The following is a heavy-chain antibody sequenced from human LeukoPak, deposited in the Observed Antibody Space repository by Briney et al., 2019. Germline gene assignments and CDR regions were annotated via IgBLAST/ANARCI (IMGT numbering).Heavy chain of an antibody. CDR1: GGTFSSYA. V-gene: IGHV1-69*13. CDR3: AREYCSGGSCYSDRGMSPYGMDV. J-gene: IGHJ6*02. Sequence: SVKVSCKASGGTFSSYAISWVRQAPGQGLEWMGGIIPIFGTANYAQEFQGRATITADESTSTAYMELSSLRSEDTAVYYCAREYCSGGSCYSDRGMSPYGMDVWGQGTTVTVSS. D-gene: IGHD2-15*01. CDR2: IIPIFGTA.